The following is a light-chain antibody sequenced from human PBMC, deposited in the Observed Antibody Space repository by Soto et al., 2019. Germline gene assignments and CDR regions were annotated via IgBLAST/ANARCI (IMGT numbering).Light chain of an antibody. CDR2: AAS. CDR1: QSIGSQ. J-gene: IGKJ1*01. CDR3: QKSYNSPRT. Sequence: DIQMTQSPSSLSASVGDRVTITCRASQSIGSQLNWYQQRPGKAPKLLIYAASYLPSGVPSRISGSGSGTEFTITINSLQPEDFETYYCQKSYNSPRTFGQGTKVDIK. V-gene: IGKV1-39*01.